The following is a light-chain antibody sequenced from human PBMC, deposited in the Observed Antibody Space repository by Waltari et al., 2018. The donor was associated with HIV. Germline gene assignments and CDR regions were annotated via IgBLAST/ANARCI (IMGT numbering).Light chain of an antibody. CDR3: MQALQTPLIT. CDR1: QSLLNSNGFNY. CDR2: LGS. V-gene: IGKV2-28*01. J-gene: IGKJ5*01. Sequence: DIVMTQSPLSLPVTPGEPASISCRPRQSLLNSNGFNYLDWYLQKPGQSPRLLIYLGSNRASGVPDRFSGSGSGTDFTLKISRVEAEDVGVYYCMQALQTPLITFGQGTRLEIK.